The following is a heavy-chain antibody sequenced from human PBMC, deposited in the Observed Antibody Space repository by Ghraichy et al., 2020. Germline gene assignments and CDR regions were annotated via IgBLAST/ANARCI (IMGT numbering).Heavy chain of an antibody. D-gene: IGHD2-15*01. V-gene: IGHV4-34*01. CDR3: ARGRYCGGGSCDPRPYYFDS. CDR2: IYPGGST. J-gene: IGHJ4*02. CDR1: GGPFGGYY. Sequence: SQTLSLTCAVYGGPFGGYYWNLVRQSPGKGLEWIGEIYPGGSTNYNPSLESRVTISVDASRKQFSLSLFSVTAADTAIYYCARGRYCGGGSCDPRPYYFDSWGEGTRVTVSS.